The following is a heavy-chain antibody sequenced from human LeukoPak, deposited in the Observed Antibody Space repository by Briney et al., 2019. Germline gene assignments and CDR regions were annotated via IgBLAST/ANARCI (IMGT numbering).Heavy chain of an antibody. CDR1: GFTFSSYV. J-gene: IGHJ4*02. CDR3: AKDLLGYCSSTSCREDY. V-gene: IGHV3-23*01. D-gene: IGHD2-2*01. CDR2: ISGSGGST. Sequence: GGSLRLSCAASGFTFSSYVMSWVRQAPGKGLEWVSAISGSGGSTYYADSVKGRFTISRDNSKNTLYLQMNSPRAEDTAVYYCAKDLLGYCSSTSCREDYWGQGTLVTVSS.